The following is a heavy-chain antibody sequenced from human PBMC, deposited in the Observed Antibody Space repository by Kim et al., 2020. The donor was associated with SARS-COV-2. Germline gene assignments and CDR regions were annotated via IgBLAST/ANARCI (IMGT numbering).Heavy chain of an antibody. CDR3: ASGSYDYVWGSYRYPYFDY. Sequence: SRVTISVDTSKNQFSLKLSSVTAADTAVYYCASGSYDYVWGSYRYPYFDYWGQGTLVTVSS. V-gene: IGHV4-31*02. J-gene: IGHJ4*02. D-gene: IGHD3-16*02.